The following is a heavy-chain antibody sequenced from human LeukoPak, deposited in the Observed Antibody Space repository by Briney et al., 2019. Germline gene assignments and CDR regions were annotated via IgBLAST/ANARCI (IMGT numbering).Heavy chain of an antibody. V-gene: IGHV4-59*06. CDR3: ARGLQPDY. Sequence: SETLSLTCTVSGGSISSHYWSWFRQPAGKGLEWIGYIYYSGSTYYNPSLKSRVTISVDTSKNQFSLKLSSVTAADTAVYYCARGLQPDYWGQGTLVTVSS. CDR2: IYYSGST. D-gene: IGHD3-16*01. J-gene: IGHJ4*02. CDR1: GGSISSHY.